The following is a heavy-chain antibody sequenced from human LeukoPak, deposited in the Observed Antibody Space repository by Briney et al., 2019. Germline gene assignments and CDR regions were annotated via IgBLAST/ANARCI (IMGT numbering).Heavy chain of an antibody. Sequence: ASVKDSCKASGYTFTGYYMHWVPQAPGQGLECMGWINPNSGGTNYSQKFQGRVTMTRDTSISTAYMELSRLRSDDTAVDCCARGPNWNDVGYLDYWGQGTLVTVSS. D-gene: IGHD1-1*01. J-gene: IGHJ4*02. CDR2: INPNSGGT. CDR3: ARGPNWNDVGYLDY. V-gene: IGHV1-2*02. CDR1: GYTFTGYY.